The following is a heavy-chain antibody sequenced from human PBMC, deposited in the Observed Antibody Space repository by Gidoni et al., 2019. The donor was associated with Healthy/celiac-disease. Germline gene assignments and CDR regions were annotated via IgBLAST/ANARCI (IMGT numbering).Heavy chain of an antibody. CDR2: IWYDGSNK. CDR3: ARDIWFGEAGDY. D-gene: IGHD3-10*01. J-gene: IGHJ4*02. V-gene: IGHV3-33*01. CDR1: GFTFSSYG. Sequence: QVQLVESGGGVVQPGRSLRLSCAASGFTFSSYGMHWVRQAPGKGLEWVAVIWYDGSNKYYADSVKGRFTISRDNSKNTLYLQMNSLRAEDTAVYYCARDIWFGEAGDYWGQGTLVTVSS.